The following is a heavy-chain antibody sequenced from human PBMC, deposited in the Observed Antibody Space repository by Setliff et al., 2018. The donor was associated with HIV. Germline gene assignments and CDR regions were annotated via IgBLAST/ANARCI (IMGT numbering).Heavy chain of an antibody. CDR3: TAVREG. Sequence: GGSLRLSCAASGFTLSSYSMNWVRKAPGKGLEWVGRIKSKADGGTTDYAAPVKGRFTISRDDSKNTLYLQLNSMKTEDTALYYCTAVREGWGQGTLVTVSS. J-gene: IGHJ4*02. CDR2: IKSKADGGTT. CDR1: GFTLSSYS. V-gene: IGHV3-15*01. D-gene: IGHD1-26*01.